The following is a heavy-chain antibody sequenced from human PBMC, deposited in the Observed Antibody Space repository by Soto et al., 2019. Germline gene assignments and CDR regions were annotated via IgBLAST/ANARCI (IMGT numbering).Heavy chain of an antibody. V-gene: IGHV3-23*01. J-gene: IGHJ3*02. CDR1: GFTFSSYA. D-gene: IGHD2-15*01. CDR2: ISGSGGST. Sequence: EVQLLESGGGLVQPGGSLRLSCAASGFTFSSYAMSWVRQAPGKGLEWVSAISGSGGSTYYADSVKGRFTISRDNSKNTRYLQMNSLRAEDTAVYYCAKEDWSGSSCYLGDAFDIWDQGQMVTFSS. CDR3: AKEDWSGSSCYLGDAFDI.